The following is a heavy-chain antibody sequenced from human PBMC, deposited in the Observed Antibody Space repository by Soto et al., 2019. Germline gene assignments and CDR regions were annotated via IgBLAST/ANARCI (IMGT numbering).Heavy chain of an antibody. D-gene: IGHD6-6*01. V-gene: IGHV4-31*03. J-gene: IGHJ6*02. CDR3: ARDRYSNSNYYYYGMDV. Sequence: PSETLSLTCTVSVGTSSSGHYYWIWIRHHPGKGLEWIGYIYYSGNTYYNPSLKSRVSISVDTSNKEFSLKLRSVTAADTAVYYCARDRYSNSNYYYYGMDVWGQGTTVTVSS. CDR2: IYYSGNT. CDR1: VGTSSSGHYY.